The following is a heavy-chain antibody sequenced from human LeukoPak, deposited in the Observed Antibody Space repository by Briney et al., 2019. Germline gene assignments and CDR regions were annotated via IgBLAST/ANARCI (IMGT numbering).Heavy chain of an antibody. J-gene: IGHJ5*02. Sequence: PSETLSLTCTHSGASVSGDPYYWGWIRQPPGKGLAWIGNIYYSGCTNYHPSLKRRVTISYTSKNQFSLKLNSVTAADTAVYYCARVDGSCSGGSCPSGNWFDPWGQGTLVTVSS. CDR3: ARVDGSCSGGSCPSGNWFDP. D-gene: IGHD2-15*01. V-gene: IGHV4-39*07. CDR2: IYYSGCT. CDR1: GASVSGDPYY.